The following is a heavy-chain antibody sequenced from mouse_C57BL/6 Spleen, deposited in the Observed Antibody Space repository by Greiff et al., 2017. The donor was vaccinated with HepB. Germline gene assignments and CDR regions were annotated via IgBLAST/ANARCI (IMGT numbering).Heavy chain of an antibody. D-gene: IGHD2-12*01. CDR3: ASGYDGAWFAY. J-gene: IGHJ3*01. CDR2: IWGVGST. Sequence: VMLVESGPGLVAPSQSLSITCTVSGFSLTSYGVDWVRQSPGKGLEWLGVIWGVGSTNYNSAPKSRLSISKDNSKSQVFLKMNSLQTDDTAMYYCASGYDGAWFAYWGQGTLGTVSA. CDR1: GFSLTSYG. V-gene: IGHV2-6*01.